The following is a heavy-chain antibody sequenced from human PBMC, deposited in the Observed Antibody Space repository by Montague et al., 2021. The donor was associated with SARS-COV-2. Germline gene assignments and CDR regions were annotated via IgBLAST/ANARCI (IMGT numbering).Heavy chain of an antibody. CDR3: ARRGSYSSVWYGVDSYYGMDV. CDR1: GGSISSGGYY. Sequence: TLSLTCTVSGGSISSGGYYWSWIRQPPGKGLEWLGYMYYSGXTXYXXXXKXRVTISVDTSKNQCSRKVSYVTAADTAVYYCARRGSYSSVWYGVDSYYGMDVWGLGTTVSVS. CDR2: MYYSGXT. D-gene: IGHD6-19*01. V-gene: IGHV4-31*03. J-gene: IGHJ6*02.